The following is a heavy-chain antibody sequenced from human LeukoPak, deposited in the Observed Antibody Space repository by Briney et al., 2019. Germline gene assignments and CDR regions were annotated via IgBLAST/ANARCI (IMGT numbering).Heavy chain of an antibody. D-gene: IGHD6-6*01. J-gene: IGHJ3*02. CDR2: IHYSGIT. Sequence: LETLSLTCTVSGGSISSYYWNRIRQPPGKGLEWIGDIHYSGITNYNPSLKSRVTMSLDTSKKQFSLKLSSVTAADTAVYFCVKAAPGPHDAFDIWGQGTVVTVSS. CDR1: GGSISSYY. V-gene: IGHV4-59*08. CDR3: VKAAPGPHDAFDI.